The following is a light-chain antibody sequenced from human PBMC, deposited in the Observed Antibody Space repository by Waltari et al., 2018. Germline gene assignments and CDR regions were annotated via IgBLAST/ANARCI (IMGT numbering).Light chain of an antibody. CDR2: QVS. V-gene: IGLV2-14*01. CDR3: SSYTSSRTLV. Sequence: QSAMTQPAAVSGSPGQSITISCTGTSSDVGGYNYVSCYQQHPGKAHKLMIYQVSNRPSGVSNRFSGSTSCNPASLTISGLQAEDEADYYCSSYTSSRTLVFGGGTTLTVL. J-gene: IGLJ2*01. CDR1: SSDVGGYNY.